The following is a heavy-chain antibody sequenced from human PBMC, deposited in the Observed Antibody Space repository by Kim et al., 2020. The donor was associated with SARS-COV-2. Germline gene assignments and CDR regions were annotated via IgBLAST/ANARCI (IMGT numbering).Heavy chain of an antibody. CDR3: AKDLTGTAVTGQYYFDY. J-gene: IGHJ4*02. D-gene: IGHD6-19*01. V-gene: IGHV3-23*01. Sequence: VKGRFTFSRDNSKNTLSRQMSSLRAEDTAVYYCAKDLTGTAVTGQYYFDYWGQGTLVTVSS.